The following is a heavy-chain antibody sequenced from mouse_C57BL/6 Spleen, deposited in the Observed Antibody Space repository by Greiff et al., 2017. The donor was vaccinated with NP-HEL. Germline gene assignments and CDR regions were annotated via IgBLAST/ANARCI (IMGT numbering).Heavy chain of an antibody. V-gene: IGHV1-72*01. CDR3: AREGNYSNYAWWYFDV. D-gene: IGHD2-5*01. J-gene: IGHJ1*03. CDR2: IDPNSGGT. Sequence: QVQLQQPGAELVKPGASVKLSCKASGYTFTSYWMHWVKQRPGRGLEWIGRIDPNSGGTKYNEKFTSKATLTVDKPSSTAYMQLSSLTSEDSAVYYCAREGNYSNYAWWYFDVWGTGTTVTVSS. CDR1: GYTFTSYW.